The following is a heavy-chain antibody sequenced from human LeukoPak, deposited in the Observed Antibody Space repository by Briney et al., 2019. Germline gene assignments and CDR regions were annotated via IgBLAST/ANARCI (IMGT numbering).Heavy chain of an antibody. CDR3: ARQFGEPAAILDS. D-gene: IGHD2-2*01. CDR2: INHSGIT. J-gene: IGHJ4*02. CDR1: GGSFSGYY. Sequence: PSETLSLTCAVYGGSFSGYYWSWVRQSPAKGLEWIGEINHSGITNYNPSLKSRVALSVDTSKNQFSLKVRSVTAADTALYFCARQFGEPAAILDSWGQGTLVTVSS. V-gene: IGHV4-34*01.